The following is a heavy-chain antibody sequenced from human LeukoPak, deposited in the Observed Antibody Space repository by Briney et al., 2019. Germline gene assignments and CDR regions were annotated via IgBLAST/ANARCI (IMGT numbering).Heavy chain of an antibody. Sequence: GGSLRLSCAASGFTFSSYGMHWVRQAPGKGLEWVAFIRYDGSNKYYADPVKGRFTISRDNSKNTLYLQMNSLRAEDTAVYYCAKDQGGYSYGHPYYFDYWGQGTLVTVSS. CDR2: IRYDGSNK. CDR1: GFTFSSYG. V-gene: IGHV3-30*02. CDR3: AKDQGGYSYGHPYYFDY. D-gene: IGHD5-18*01. J-gene: IGHJ4*02.